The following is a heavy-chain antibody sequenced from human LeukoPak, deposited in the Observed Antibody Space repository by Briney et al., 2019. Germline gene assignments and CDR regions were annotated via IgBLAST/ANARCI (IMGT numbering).Heavy chain of an antibody. Sequence: SQTLSLTCAVSGDSVSGNIVAWNWIRQSPSRGLEWLGRTYRGSSYYAPSMKSRISISPDTSKNQFSLHLNSVTPEHTAVYFCVRGQYSAFDIWGQGTLVIVSS. J-gene: IGHJ3*02. V-gene: IGHV6-1*01. D-gene: IGHD2-21*01. CDR2: TYRGSS. CDR3: VRGQYSAFDI. CDR1: GDSVSGNIVA.